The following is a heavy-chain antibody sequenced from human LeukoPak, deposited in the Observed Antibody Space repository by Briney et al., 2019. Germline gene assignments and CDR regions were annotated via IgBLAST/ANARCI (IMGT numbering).Heavy chain of an antibody. CDR2: INPNSGGT. J-gene: IGHJ6*03. V-gene: IGHV1-2*02. CDR3: ARNERGSGWYGVYYYYMDV. CDR1: GYTFTGYY. Sequence: ASVKVSCKASGYTFTGYYMHWARQAPGQGLEWMGWINPNSGGTNYAQKFQGRVTMTRDTSISTAYMELSRLRSDDTAVYYCARNERGSGWYGVYYYYMDVWGKGTTVTVSS. D-gene: IGHD6-19*01.